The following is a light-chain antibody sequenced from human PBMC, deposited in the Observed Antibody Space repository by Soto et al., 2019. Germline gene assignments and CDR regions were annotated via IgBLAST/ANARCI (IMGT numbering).Light chain of an antibody. Sequence: DIQLAQSPSFLSASVGDRVTITCRASQGISNYLAWYQQKPGKAPKLLMYGAYTLQSGVPSRFSGSESGTQLTLTISSLQPEDFATYYCQQLHSYPITFGQGTRLEI. CDR1: QGISNY. V-gene: IGKV1-9*01. CDR3: QQLHSYPIT. CDR2: GAY. J-gene: IGKJ5*01.